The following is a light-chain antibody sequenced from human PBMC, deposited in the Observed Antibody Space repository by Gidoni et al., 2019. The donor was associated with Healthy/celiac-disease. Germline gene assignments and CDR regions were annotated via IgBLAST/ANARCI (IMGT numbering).Light chain of an antibody. V-gene: IGKV1-5*01. CDR3: QQYNSYRT. CDR2: DAS. Sequence: DIQMTQSPSTLSASVGDRVTITCRASQSISSWLAWYQQKPGKAPKLLIYDASSVESGVPSRFSGGGSGTEFTLTISSLQPDDFVTYYCQQYNSYRTFGQGTKVEIK. CDR1: QSISSW. J-gene: IGKJ1*01.